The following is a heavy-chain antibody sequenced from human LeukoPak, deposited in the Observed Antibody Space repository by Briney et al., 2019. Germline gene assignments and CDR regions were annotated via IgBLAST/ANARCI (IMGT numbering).Heavy chain of an antibody. CDR2: ISGSGGST. V-gene: IGHV3-23*01. CDR1: GFTFSSYA. Sequence: GGSLRLSCAASGFTFSSYAVSWVRQAPGKGLEWVSAISGSGGSTYYADSVKGRFTISRDNSKNTLYLQMNSLRAEDTAVYYCAKVPPPFGVVRYFDYWGQGTLVTVSS. D-gene: IGHD3-3*01. CDR3: AKVPPPFGVVRYFDY. J-gene: IGHJ4*02.